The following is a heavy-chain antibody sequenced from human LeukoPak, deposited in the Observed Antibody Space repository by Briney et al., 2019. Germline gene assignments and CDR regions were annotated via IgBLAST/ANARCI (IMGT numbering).Heavy chain of an antibody. CDR1: GFTVSSNS. CDR2: IYGGGSV. J-gene: IGHJ3*02. V-gene: IGHV3-53*01. Sequence: PGGSLRLSCTVSGFTVSSNSMSWVRQAPGKGLEWVSIIYGGGSVFYADSVKGRFTISRDNSKNTLYLQMNSLRGEDTAVYYCARGGSYLSAFDIWGQGTMVTVSS. CDR3: ARGGSYLSAFDI. D-gene: IGHD1-26*01.